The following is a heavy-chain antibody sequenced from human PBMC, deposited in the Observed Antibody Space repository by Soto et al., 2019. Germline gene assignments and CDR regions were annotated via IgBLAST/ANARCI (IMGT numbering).Heavy chain of an antibody. Sequence: GSLRLSCAASGFTFSNTWMHWVRQAPGKGLVWFSHINSDGTTTTYADSVKGRFTISIDNSKNALYMQMNGLRPEDTAVYYCAKDLSRWPHYAFDSWGQGTLVTVS. D-gene: IGHD4-17*01. CDR3: AKDLSRWPHYAFDS. V-gene: IGHV3-74*01. CDR2: INSDGTTT. J-gene: IGHJ5*01. CDR1: GFTFSNTW.